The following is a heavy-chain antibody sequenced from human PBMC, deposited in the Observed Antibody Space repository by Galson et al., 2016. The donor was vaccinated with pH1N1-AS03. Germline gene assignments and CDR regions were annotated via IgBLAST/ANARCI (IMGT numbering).Heavy chain of an antibody. CDR3: ARDRGWNYGGLDL. CDR2: IGTSSTYI. CDR1: GFIFSAYP. J-gene: IGHJ5*02. Sequence: SLRLSCAASGFIFSAYPMNWVHQAPGKGLEWVSFIGTSSTYIYYADSVKGRFTISRDNMKKSLYLQLNSLRAEDTGIYYCARDRGWNYGGLDLWGQGTLVTVSS. V-gene: IGHV3-21*01. D-gene: IGHD1-7*01.